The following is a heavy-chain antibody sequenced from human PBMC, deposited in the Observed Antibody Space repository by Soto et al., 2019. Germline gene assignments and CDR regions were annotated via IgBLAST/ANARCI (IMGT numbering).Heavy chain of an antibody. J-gene: IGHJ4*02. CDR2: IHYSGTX. V-gene: IGHV4-39*01. D-gene: IGHD6-13*01. CDR1: VGSVSSGFYY. CDR3: ARHIATSTFDY. Sequence: SETLSLTCSVSVGSVSSGFYYWGWIRQPPWKVVEWIGSIHYSGTXXYNPSLKXXATISLDMSKNXFSLMXDSLTAADTAVYYCARHIATSTFDYCGQGTLVTDSS.